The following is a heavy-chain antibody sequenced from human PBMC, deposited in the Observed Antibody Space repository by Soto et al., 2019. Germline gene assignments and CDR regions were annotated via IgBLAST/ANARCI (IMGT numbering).Heavy chain of an antibody. CDR3: ARGKGMEENYFYYGLDI. V-gene: IGHV1-3*01. J-gene: IGHJ6*02. CDR2: FNGGTGQT. D-gene: IGHD1-1*01. CDR1: GYTFSTYA. Sequence: GASVKVSCKASGYTFSTYAMHWVRQAPGQSLEWMGWFNGGTGQTRYSQKFQDRVIITRDTSASTGYMELSSLTSEDTAVYYCARGKGMEENYFYYGLDIWGQGTTVTVSS.